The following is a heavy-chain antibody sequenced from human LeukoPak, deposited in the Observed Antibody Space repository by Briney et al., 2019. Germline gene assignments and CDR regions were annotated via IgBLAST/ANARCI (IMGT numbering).Heavy chain of an antibody. CDR2: ISGSGGST. CDR1: GFTFSSYA. D-gene: IGHD3-10*01. V-gene: IGHV3-23*01. J-gene: IGHJ4*02. Sequence: PGGSLRLSCAASGFTFSSYAMSWVRQAPGKGLEWVSAISGSGGSTYYAGSVKGRFTISRDNSKNTLYLQMNSLRAEDTAVYYCANDYGLGSYSRYWGQGTLVTVSS. CDR3: ANDYGLGSYSRY.